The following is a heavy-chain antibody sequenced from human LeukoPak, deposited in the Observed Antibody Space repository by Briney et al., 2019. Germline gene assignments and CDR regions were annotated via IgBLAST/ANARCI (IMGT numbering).Heavy chain of an antibody. Sequence: GGSLRLSCAASGFTFSSYAMSWVRQAPGKGLEWVASISGSGSSPYYADSVKGRSTISRDNSKNTLYLQMNSQRAEDTSVYYCARGKGQLIRPFDYWGQGTLVTVSS. V-gene: IGHV3-23*01. D-gene: IGHD6-6*01. J-gene: IGHJ4*02. CDR1: GFTFSSYA. CDR3: ARGKGQLIRPFDY. CDR2: ISGSGSSP.